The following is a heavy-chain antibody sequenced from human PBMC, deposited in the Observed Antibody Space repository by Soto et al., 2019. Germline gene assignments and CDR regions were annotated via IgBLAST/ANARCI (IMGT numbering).Heavy chain of an antibody. Sequence: ASVKVSCKASGYTFTGYYMHWVRQAPGQGLEWMGWINPNSGGTNYAQKFQGWVTMTRDTSISTAYMELSRLRSDDTAVYYCARDSGIAVETYYYYYGMDVWGQGTTVTVSS. D-gene: IGHD6-19*01. J-gene: IGHJ6*02. CDR1: GYTFTGYY. CDR2: INPNSGGT. CDR3: ARDSGIAVETYYYYYGMDV. V-gene: IGHV1-2*04.